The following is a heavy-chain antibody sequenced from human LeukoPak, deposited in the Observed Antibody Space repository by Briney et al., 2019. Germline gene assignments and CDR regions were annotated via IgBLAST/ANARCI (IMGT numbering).Heavy chain of an antibody. V-gene: IGHV1-8*01. CDR2: MNPTSGDT. J-gene: IGHJ6*03. CDR3: ARVVMKAFYYYYMDV. CDR1: GYTFSDYD. Sequence: ASVKVSCKASGYTFSDYDVNRVRQAPGQGLKWMGWMNPTSGDTGYAQKFQGRVTMTRRMSRNTAYMELSRLRSDDTAVYFCARVVMKAFYYYYMDVWGKGTTIIISS. D-gene: IGHD2-21*01.